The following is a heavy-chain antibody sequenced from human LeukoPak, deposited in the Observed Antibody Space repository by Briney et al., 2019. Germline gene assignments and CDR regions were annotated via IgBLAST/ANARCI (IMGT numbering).Heavy chain of an antibody. CDR3: AKSMTLQWRGFFDL. CDR2: ISYDGSNK. D-gene: IGHD6-19*01. J-gene: IGHJ2*01. V-gene: IGHV3-30*18. Sequence: GGSLRLYCAASGFTFSSYGMHWVRQAPGKGLEWVAVISYDGSNKYYADSVKGRFTISRDNSKNTLYLQKNSLRADDTAIYYCAKSMTLQWRGFFDLWGRGTHVTVSS. CDR1: GFTFSSYG.